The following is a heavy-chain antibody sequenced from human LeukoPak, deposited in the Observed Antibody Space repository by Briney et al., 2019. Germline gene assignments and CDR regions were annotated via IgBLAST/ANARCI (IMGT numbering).Heavy chain of an antibody. J-gene: IGHJ6*02. CDR3: ARYPNYDFWSGYYYGMDV. Sequence: ASVKVSCKASGYTFTSYDINWVRQATGQGLEWMGWMNPNSGNTGYAQKFQGRVTMTRNTSISTAYMELGSLRSEDTAVYYCARYPNYDFWSGYYYGMDVWGQGTTVTVSS. D-gene: IGHD3-3*01. V-gene: IGHV1-8*01. CDR1: GYTFTSYD. CDR2: MNPNSGNT.